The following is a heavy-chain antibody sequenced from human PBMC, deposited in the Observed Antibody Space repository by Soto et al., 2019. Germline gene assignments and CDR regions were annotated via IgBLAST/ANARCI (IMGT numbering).Heavy chain of an antibody. D-gene: IGHD4-17*01. Sequence: VESLSICCKGSGDSFTRYWIIWVLQMPGKGLEWMGRIDPSDSYTNYSPSFQGHVTISADKSISTAYLQWSSLKASDTAMYYCARLPYSYGDPGDHYGMDVWGQGTTVTVSS. CDR2: IDPSDSYT. CDR3: ARLPYSYGDPGDHYGMDV. CDR1: GDSFTRYW. V-gene: IGHV5-10-1*01. J-gene: IGHJ6*01.